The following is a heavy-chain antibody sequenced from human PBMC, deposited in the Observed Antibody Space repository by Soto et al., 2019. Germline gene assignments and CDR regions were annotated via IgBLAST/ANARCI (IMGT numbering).Heavy chain of an antibody. J-gene: IGHJ6*02. CDR1: GDSIRSYC. D-gene: IGHD5-12*01. V-gene: IGHV4-59*01. CDR2: IYYSGST. CDR3: ARAYGGFDNGLDV. Sequence: SETLSLTCTVSGDSIRSYCWTWIRQPPGKGLELIGYIYYSGSTRYKPSLKSRVTISVDMSKNQFSLKLSSVIAADTAVYYCARAYGGFDNGLDVWGQGTPLTV.